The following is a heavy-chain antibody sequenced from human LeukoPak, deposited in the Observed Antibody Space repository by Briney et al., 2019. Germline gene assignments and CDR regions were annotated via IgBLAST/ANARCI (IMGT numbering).Heavy chain of an antibody. J-gene: IGHJ3*02. CDR1: GDSSSNTNW. CDR3: ARDWGSGYYSDAFDI. V-gene: IGHV4-4*02. D-gene: IGHD3-22*01. CDR2: IFHNGSS. Sequence: PSGTLSLTCAVSGDSSSNTNWWSWVRQPPGRGLEWIGEIFHNGSSNSNPSLKSRVTISVDTSKNQFSLKLSSVTAADTAVYYCARDWGSGYYSDAFDIWGQGTMVTVSS.